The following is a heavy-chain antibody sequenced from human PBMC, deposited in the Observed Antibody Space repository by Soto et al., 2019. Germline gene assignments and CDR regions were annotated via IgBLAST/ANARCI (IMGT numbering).Heavy chain of an antibody. Sequence: PSETLSLTCSVSGGSVRSGNHFWNWTRQPPGRGLEWLGYMYYTGVTNYNPSLKSRVSMSVDTSKDQFSLNLTSPTAADTAVYYCARGGEPLGYYGLDVWGQGTTVTVSS. J-gene: IGHJ6*02. CDR2: MYYTGVT. CDR1: GGSVRSGNHF. V-gene: IGHV4-61*01. CDR3: ARGGEPLGYYGLDV.